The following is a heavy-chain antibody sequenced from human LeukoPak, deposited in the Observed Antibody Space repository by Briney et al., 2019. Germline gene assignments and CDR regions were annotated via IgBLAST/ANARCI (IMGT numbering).Heavy chain of an antibody. CDR3: ARVSGGSWALDY. J-gene: IGHJ4*02. CDR2: ISYDGSNK. CDR1: GFTFSSYA. Sequence: GRSLRLSCAASGFTFSSYAMHWVRQAPGKGLEWVAVISYDGSNKYYADSVKGRFTISRGNSKNTLYLQTNSLRAEDTAVYYCARVSGGSWALDYWGQGTLVTVSS. V-gene: IGHV3-30*04. D-gene: IGHD2-15*01.